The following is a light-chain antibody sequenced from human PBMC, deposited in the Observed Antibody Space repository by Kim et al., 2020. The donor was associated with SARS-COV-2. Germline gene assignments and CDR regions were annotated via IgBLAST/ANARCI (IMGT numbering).Light chain of an antibody. J-gene: IGKJ2*01. CDR3: QQSYSTPYT. Sequence: DIQMTQSPPSLSASVGDRVTITCRASQSITTYLNWFQQKRGKAPKLLIFATSTLQSGVPSRFSGSGSGTDFTLTISSLQPADSATYYCQQSYSTPYTFGQGTKLEI. CDR1: QSITTY. CDR2: ATS. V-gene: IGKV1-39*01.